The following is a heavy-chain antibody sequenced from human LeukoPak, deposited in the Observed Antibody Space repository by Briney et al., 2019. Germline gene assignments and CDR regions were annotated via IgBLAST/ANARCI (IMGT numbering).Heavy chain of an antibody. Sequence: GGSLRLSCAASGFTFSNAWMNWVRQAPGKGLEWVASINHNGNVNYYVDSVKGRLTISRDNAKNSLYLQMSNLRAEDTAVYFCARGGGLDVWGQGATVTVSS. CDR3: ARGGGLDV. V-gene: IGHV3-7*03. CDR2: INHNGNVN. J-gene: IGHJ6*02. CDR1: GFTFSNAW. D-gene: IGHD3-16*01.